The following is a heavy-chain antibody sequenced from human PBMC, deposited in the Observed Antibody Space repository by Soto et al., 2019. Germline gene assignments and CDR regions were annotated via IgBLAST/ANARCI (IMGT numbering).Heavy chain of an antibody. D-gene: IGHD3-22*01. CDR2: IYYSRSD. Sequence: SETLSLTCTASGDSINSADYYWSWLRQPPGKGLEWIGYIYYSRSDYYNPSLGRRATITIDTPRNQFSLNLMSVTAADTAVYYCARVVQFYDSSGYSFYYFDYWGQGALVTVSS. V-gene: IGHV4-30-4*01. J-gene: IGHJ4*02. CDR1: GDSINSADYY. CDR3: ARVVQFYDSSGYSFYYFDY.